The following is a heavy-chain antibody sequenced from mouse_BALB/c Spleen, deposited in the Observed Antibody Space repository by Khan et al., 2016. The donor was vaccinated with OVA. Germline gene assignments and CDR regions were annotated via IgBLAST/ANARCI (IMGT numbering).Heavy chain of an antibody. V-gene: IGHV3-2*02. J-gene: IGHJ2*01. D-gene: IGHD1-2*01. CDR1: GYSITSGYG. CDR2: ISYSGST. Sequence: EVQLQESGPGLVKPSQSLSLTCTVTGYSITSGYGWNWIRQFPGNKLEWMGYISYSGSTTYNPSLKSRISITLDPSKNQFFLQLNSVTTENTATYYSDRTARIEYWGQGTTRTVSS. CDR3: DRTARIEY.